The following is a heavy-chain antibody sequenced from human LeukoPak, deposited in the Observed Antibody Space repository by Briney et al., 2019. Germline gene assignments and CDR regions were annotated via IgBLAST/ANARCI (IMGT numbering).Heavy chain of an antibody. Sequence: PSETLSLTCTVSGFSISSYYWSWLRQPAGKGLEWFGRIYTSGSTNYNPSLKSQVTMSVDTSKNQFSLKLSSVTAADTAVCYCARASSSWYLDAFDIWGQGTMVTVSS. CDR2: IYTSGST. CDR1: GFSISSYY. CDR3: ARASSSWYLDAFDI. D-gene: IGHD6-13*01. V-gene: IGHV4-4*07. J-gene: IGHJ3*02.